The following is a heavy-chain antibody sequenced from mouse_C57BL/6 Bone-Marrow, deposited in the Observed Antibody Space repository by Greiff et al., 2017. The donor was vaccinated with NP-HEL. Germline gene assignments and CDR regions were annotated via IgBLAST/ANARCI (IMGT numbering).Heavy chain of an antibody. CDR2: ISNLAYSI. Sequence: DVKLVESGGGLVQPGGSLKLSCAASGFTFSDYGMAWVRQAPRKGPEWVAFISNLAYSIYYADTVTGRFTISRENAKNTRYLEMSSRRSEDTARDYCARQGQRRLGFAYWGQGTLVTVSA. CDR1: GFTFSDYG. J-gene: IGHJ3*01. D-gene: IGHD3-2*02. V-gene: IGHV5-15*01. CDR3: ARQGQRRLGFAY.